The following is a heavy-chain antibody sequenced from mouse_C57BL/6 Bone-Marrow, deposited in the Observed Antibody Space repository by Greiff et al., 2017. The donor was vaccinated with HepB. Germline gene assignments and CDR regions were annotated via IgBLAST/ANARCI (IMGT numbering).Heavy chain of an antibody. CDR2: IYPGSGST. J-gene: IGHJ4*01. CDR3: AREGLLLRYGYYAMDY. Sequence: QVHVKQPGAELVKPGASVKMSCKASGYTFTSYWITWVKQRPGQGLEWIGDIYPGSGSTNYNEKFKSKATLTVDTSSSTAYMQLSSLTSEDSAVYYGAREGLLLRYGYYAMDYWGQGTSVTVSS. CDR1: GYTFTSYW. V-gene: IGHV1-55*01. D-gene: IGHD1-1*01.